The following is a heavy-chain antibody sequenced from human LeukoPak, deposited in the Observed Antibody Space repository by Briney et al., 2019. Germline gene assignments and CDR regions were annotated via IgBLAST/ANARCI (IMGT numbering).Heavy chain of an antibody. CDR1: GLTFSRYA. Sequence: GGSLRLSCAASGLTFSRYAMSWVRQAPGKGLEWVSGISDSGGSTNYADSVKGRFTISRDNSKNTLYLQMNSLRAEDTAVYYCAKSSTSQLYYYYHMDVWGKGTTVTVSS. D-gene: IGHD2-2*01. V-gene: IGHV3-23*01. J-gene: IGHJ6*03. CDR2: ISDSGGST. CDR3: AKSSTSQLYYYYHMDV.